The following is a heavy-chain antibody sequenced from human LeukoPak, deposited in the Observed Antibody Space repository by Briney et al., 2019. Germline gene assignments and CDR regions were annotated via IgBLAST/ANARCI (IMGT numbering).Heavy chain of an antibody. J-gene: IGHJ4*02. CDR2: IYYSGST. D-gene: IGHD3-3*01. V-gene: IGHV4-59*01. CDR1: GGSISSYY. CDR3: ARERFGVVNY. Sequence: SETLSLTCTVSGGSISSYYWSWIRQPPGKGLEWIGYIYYSGSTNYNPSLKSRVTISVDTSKNQFSLKLSSVTAADTAVYYCARERFGVVNYWGQGTLVTVSS.